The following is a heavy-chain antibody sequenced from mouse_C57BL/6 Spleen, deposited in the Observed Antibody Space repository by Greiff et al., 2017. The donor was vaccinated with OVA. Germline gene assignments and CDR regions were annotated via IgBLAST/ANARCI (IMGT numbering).Heavy chain of an antibody. CDR1: GYTFTDYE. CDR3: TLTGTEADY. V-gene: IGHV1-15*01. CDR2: IDPETGGT. Sequence: QVQLQQPGAELVRPGASVTLSCKASGYTFTDYEMHWVKQTPVHGLEWIGAIDPETGGTAYNQKFKGKAILTADKSSSTAYMELRSLTSEDSAVYYCTLTGTEADYWGQGTTLTVSA. J-gene: IGHJ2*01. D-gene: IGHD4-1*01.